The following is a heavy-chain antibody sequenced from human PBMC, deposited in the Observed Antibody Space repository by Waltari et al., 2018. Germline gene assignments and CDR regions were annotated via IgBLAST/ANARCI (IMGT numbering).Heavy chain of an antibody. Sequence: QVQLVQSGAEVKKPGASVKVSCKASGYTFTSYDINWVRQATGQGLEWMGWINPNRGITGYAQNFQGRVTMTRNTSIITAYMELSSLRSEDTAVYYCARGLGSYYDFWSGYYPGTYFDYWGQGTLVTVSS. CDR2: INPNRGIT. CDR3: ARGLGSYYDFWSGYYPGTYFDY. J-gene: IGHJ4*02. D-gene: IGHD3-3*01. V-gene: IGHV1-8*01. CDR1: GYTFTSYD.